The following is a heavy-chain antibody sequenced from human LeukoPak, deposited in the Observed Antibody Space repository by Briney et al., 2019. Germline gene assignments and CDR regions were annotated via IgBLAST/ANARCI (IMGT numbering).Heavy chain of an antibody. CDR2: IYYNGIT. V-gene: IGHV4-30-4*01. Sequence: PSQTLSLTCTVSGDSISSGDYYWPWIRQPPGKGLEWIGYIYYNGITYYNPTLKSRVIISVDQPKKQFSLKLSSVTAADTAVYYCAGAVTGYYLSHYYFPYWGRGTLVTVSS. CDR3: AGAVTGYYLSHYYFPY. D-gene: IGHD3-9*01. CDR1: GDSISSGDYY. J-gene: IGHJ4*02.